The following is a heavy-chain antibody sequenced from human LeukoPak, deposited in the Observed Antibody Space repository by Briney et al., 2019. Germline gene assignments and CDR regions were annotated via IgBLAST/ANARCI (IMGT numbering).Heavy chain of an antibody. D-gene: IGHD4-11*01. Sequence: SVKVSCKASGGTFSSYTISWVQQAPGQGLEWMGRIIPILGIANYAQKFQGRVTITADKSTSTAYMELSSLRSEDTAVYYCAREALSTVTPIGWGQGTLVTVSS. J-gene: IGHJ4*02. V-gene: IGHV1-69*04. CDR3: AREALSTVTPIG. CDR1: GGTFSSYT. CDR2: IIPILGIA.